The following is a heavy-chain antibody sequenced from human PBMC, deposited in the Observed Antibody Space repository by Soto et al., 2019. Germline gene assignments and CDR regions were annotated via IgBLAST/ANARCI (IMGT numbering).Heavy chain of an antibody. CDR1: GYTFTNYG. CDR3: ARLYSRGWNSFDS. Sequence: ASVKVSCKGSGYTFTNYGITWVRQAPGQGLEWMGWISAYNGTTKYVQKFQGRVTMTTDVSTGTSYMELRSLRSDDTAVYYCARLYSRGWNSFDSWGQGTLVTVSS. J-gene: IGHJ5*01. CDR2: ISAYNGTT. V-gene: IGHV1-18*01. D-gene: IGHD6-19*01.